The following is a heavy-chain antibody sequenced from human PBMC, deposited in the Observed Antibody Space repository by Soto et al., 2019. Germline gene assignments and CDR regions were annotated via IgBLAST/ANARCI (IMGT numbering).Heavy chain of an antibody. CDR3: ARDLRRVTILSYYYSGMDV. J-gene: IGHJ6*02. Sequence: QVQLQESGPGLVKPSQTLSLTCTVSGGSISSGDYYWSWIRQPPGKGLEWIGYIYYSGSTYYNPSLKSRVTISVATPQNQFSLKLSSVTAADTAVYYCARDLRRVTILSYYYSGMDVWGQGTTVTVSS. CDR1: GGSISSGDYY. D-gene: IGHD3-3*01. V-gene: IGHV4-30-4*01. CDR2: IYYSGST.